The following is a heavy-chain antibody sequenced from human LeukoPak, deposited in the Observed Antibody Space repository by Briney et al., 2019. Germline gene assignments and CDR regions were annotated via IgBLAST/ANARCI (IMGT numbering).Heavy chain of an antibody. CDR2: IYYSGST. CDR3: ARDLGDYYDSSGPRVDY. V-gene: IGHV4-39*07. D-gene: IGHD3-22*01. Sequence: SETLSLTCTVSGGSISSSSYYWGWIRQPPGKGLEWIGSIYYSGSTYYNPSLKSRVTISVDTSKSQFSLKLSSVTAADTAVYYCARDLGDYYDSSGPRVDYWGQGTLVTVSS. CDR1: GGSISSSSYY. J-gene: IGHJ4*02.